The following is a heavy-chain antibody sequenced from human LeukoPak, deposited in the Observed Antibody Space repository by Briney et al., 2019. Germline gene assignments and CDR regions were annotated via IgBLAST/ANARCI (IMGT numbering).Heavy chain of an antibody. Sequence: GGSLRLSCAASGFTFSSYSMNWVRQAPGKGLEWVSSISSSSSSYIYYADSVKGRFTISRDNAKNSLYLQMNSLGAEDTAVYYCARDGDYYDSSAHDAFDIWGQGTMVTVSS. CDR1: GFTFSSYS. J-gene: IGHJ3*02. CDR3: ARDGDYYDSSAHDAFDI. V-gene: IGHV3-21*01. CDR2: ISSSSSSYI. D-gene: IGHD3-22*01.